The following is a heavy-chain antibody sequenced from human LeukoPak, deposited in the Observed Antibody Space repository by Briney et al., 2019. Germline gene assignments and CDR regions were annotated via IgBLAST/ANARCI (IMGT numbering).Heavy chain of an antibody. J-gene: IGHJ4*02. CDR2: ISPSGTPL. V-gene: IGHV3-11*01. D-gene: IGHD4-17*01. CDR1: GFTFSDYY. CDR3: AKVGDFYGDYVGYFDY. Sequence: PGGSLRLSCAASGFTFSDYYMTWLRQAPGKGLECVSYISPSGTPLYYADSVKGRFTISRDNAKNTLYLQMNSLRAEDTAVYYCAKVGDFYGDYVGYFDYWGQGTLVTVSS.